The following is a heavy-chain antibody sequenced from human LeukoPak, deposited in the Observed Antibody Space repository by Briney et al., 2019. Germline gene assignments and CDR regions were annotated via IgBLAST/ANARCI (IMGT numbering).Heavy chain of an antibody. J-gene: IGHJ3*02. D-gene: IGHD6-6*01. Sequence: GGSLRLSCAASGFTFSSYGMHWVRQAPGKGLEWVAFIRYDGSNKFYADSVKGRFTISRDNSKNTLYLQMNSLRAEDTAVYYCAKEPPSSIAARRGRPVYAFDIWGQGTMVTVSS. CDR1: GFTFSSYG. V-gene: IGHV3-30*02. CDR3: AKEPPSSIAARRGRPVYAFDI. CDR2: IRYDGSNK.